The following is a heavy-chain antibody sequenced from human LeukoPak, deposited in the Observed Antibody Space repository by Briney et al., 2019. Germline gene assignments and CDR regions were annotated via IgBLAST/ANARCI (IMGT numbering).Heavy chain of an antibody. D-gene: IGHD3-22*01. CDR3: AREVGYYDSSGYSSTDAFDI. CDR2: IIPIFGTA. V-gene: IGHV1-69*06. Sequence: SVKVSCKASGGTFSSYAISWVRQAPGQGLEWMGGIIPIFGTANYAQKFQGRVTITADKSTSTAYMELSSLRSEDTAVYYCAREVGYYDSSGYSSTDAFDIWGQGTMVTVSS. CDR1: GGTFSSYA. J-gene: IGHJ3*02.